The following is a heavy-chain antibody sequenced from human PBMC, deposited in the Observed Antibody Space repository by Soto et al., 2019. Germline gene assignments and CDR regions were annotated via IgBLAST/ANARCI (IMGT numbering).Heavy chain of an antibody. J-gene: IGHJ3*02. Sequence: QVQLVESGGGVVQPGRSLRLSCAASGFTFSSYGMHWVRQAPGKGLEWVAVISYDGSNKYYADSVKGRFTISRDNSKNTLYLQKNSLRAEDTAVYYCAKWDTAMFHDAFDIWGQGTMVTVSS. V-gene: IGHV3-30*18. CDR1: GFTFSSYG. CDR3: AKWDTAMFHDAFDI. CDR2: ISYDGSNK. D-gene: IGHD5-18*01.